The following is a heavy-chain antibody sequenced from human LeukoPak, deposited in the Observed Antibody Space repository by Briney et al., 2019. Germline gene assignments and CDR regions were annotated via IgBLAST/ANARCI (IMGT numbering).Heavy chain of an antibody. V-gene: IGHV3-74*01. D-gene: IGHD3-10*02. CDR2: INSDGSTT. Sequence: GGSLRLSCAASGFTFSGYWMHWVRQAPGTGLVWVSVINSDGSTTRYADSVRGRFTISRDNAKNSLYLQMNSLRAEDTAVYYCAELGITMIGGVWGKGTTVTIFS. CDR1: GFTFSGYW. J-gene: IGHJ6*04. CDR3: AELGITMIGGV.